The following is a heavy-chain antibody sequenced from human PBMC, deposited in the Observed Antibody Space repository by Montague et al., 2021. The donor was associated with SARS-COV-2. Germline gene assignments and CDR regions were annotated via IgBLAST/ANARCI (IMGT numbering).Heavy chain of an antibody. D-gene: IGHD3-10*01. CDR2: IYHSGST. CDR1: GGSISSSNW. J-gene: IGHJ6*02. V-gene: IGHV4-4*03. CDR3: ARTLWFGELLSYYYYGMDV. Sequence: RRTLSLTCAVSGGSISSSNWWSWVRQPPGKGLEWIGEIYHSGSTNYNPSLKSRVTISVDKSKNQFSLKLSSVTAADTAVYYCARTLWFGELLSYYYYGMDVWGQGTTVTVSS.